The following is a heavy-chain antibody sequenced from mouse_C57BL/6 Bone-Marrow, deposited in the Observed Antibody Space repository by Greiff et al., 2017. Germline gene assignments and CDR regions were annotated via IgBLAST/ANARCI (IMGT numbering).Heavy chain of an antibody. Sequence: VQLQQSGAELVRPGASVKLSCTASGFNIKDYYMHWVKQRPEQGLEWIGRIDPEDGDTEYAPKFQGKATMTADTSSNTAYLQLSSQTSEDTAVNYCTTAAFYGSSPSYFDYWGQGTTLTGSS. J-gene: IGHJ2*01. CDR3: TTAAFYGSSPSYFDY. D-gene: IGHD1-1*01. CDR2: IDPEDGDT. V-gene: IGHV14-1*01. CDR1: GFNIKDYY.